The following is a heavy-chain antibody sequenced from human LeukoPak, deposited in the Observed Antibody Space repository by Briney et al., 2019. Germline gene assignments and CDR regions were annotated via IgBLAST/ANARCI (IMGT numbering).Heavy chain of an antibody. CDR1: GFTFTTYW. CDR2: IKQDGSEK. J-gene: IGHJ4*02. V-gene: IGHV3-7*01. CDR3: ARDSARNDS. D-gene: IGHD6-6*01. Sequence: GRSLRLSCAASGFTFTTYWISCVRQAPGKGLEWVANIKQDGSEKYYVDSVKGRFPLSRDNAKNSLSPQMNSLRAEDTPMYYCARDSARNDSWGPGTLVTVSS.